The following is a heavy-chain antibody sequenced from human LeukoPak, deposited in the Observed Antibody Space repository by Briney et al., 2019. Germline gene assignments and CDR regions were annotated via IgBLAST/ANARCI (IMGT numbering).Heavy chain of an antibody. CDR1: GYSISSGYY. V-gene: IGHV4-38-2*01. CDR2: IFQRGYS. Sequence: PSETLSLTCAVSGYSISSGYYWGWIRQPPGKGLQWIGSIFQRGYSYYNPSLKSRVTISVDTSRNQFSLKLSSVTAADTAVYYCAGDKETTGNGRPNWFDPWGQGTLVTVPS. J-gene: IGHJ5*02. CDR3: AGDKETTGNGRPNWFDP. D-gene: IGHD1-1*01.